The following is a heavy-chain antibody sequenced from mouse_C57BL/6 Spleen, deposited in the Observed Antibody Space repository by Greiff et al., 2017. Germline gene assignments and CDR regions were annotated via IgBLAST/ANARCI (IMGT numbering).Heavy chain of an antibody. Sequence: QVQLQQPGAELVRPGSSVKLSCKASGYTFNRYWMDWVKQRPGQGLEWIGNIYPSDSETPYTQKFKDKATLTVDKSSSTAYMQLSSLTSEDSAVYYCARGKDPSWFAYWGQGTLVTVSA. J-gene: IGHJ3*01. CDR1: GYTFNRYW. V-gene: IGHV1-61*01. CDR2: IYPSDSET. CDR3: ARGKDPSWFAY.